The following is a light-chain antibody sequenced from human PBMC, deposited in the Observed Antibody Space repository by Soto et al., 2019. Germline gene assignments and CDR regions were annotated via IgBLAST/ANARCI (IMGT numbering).Light chain of an antibody. CDR1: QGISSY. J-gene: IGKJ5*01. CDR3: QQLAT. V-gene: IGKV1-9*01. Sequence: DIQLTQSPSFLSASVGDRVTITCRASQGISSYLAWYQQKPGKAPKLLIYAASTLQSGVPSRFSGSGSGTEFTLTTSSLQPEDFATYYCQQLATFGQGTRLEIK. CDR2: AAS.